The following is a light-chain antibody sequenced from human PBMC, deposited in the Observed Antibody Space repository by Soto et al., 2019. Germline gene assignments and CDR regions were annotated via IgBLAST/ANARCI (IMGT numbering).Light chain of an antibody. J-gene: IGLJ2*01. CDR2: GNS. Sequence: QPVLTQPPSVSGAPGQRVTISCTGSSSNIGAGYDIHWYQQLPGTAPKLLISGNSNRPSGVPDRFSGSKSGTSVSLAITGLQAEDEADYYCQSYDSSLSGSVFGGGTKLTV. CDR3: QSYDSSLSGSV. V-gene: IGLV1-40*01. CDR1: SSNIGAGYD.